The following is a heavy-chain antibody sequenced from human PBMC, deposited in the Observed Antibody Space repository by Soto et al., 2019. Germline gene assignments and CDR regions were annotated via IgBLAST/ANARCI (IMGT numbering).Heavy chain of an antibody. D-gene: IGHD3-10*01. CDR1: GYDFSNYW. CDR2: IDPTASET. V-gene: IGHV5-51*01. J-gene: IGHJ4*02. CDR3: ARLPRGMGSGLLRLWDDY. Sequence: PGESLKISCKSSGYDFSNYWIGWVRQMPGKGLEWMGIIDPTASETRYSPSFQGLVTISVDKSINTAYLHRSSLVASDTAIYYCARLPRGMGSGLLRLWDDYWGQGTLVTVSS.